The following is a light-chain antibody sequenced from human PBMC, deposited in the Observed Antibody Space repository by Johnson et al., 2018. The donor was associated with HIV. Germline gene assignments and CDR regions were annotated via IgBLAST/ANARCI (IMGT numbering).Light chain of an antibody. Sequence: SVLTQPPSVSAAPGQKVTISCSGSSSNIGNNYVSWYQQLPGTAPKLLISDNNKRPSGIPDRFSGSKSGTSATLVISGPQTGDEADYYCGTWDTSLSAPYVFGTGTKVTVL. J-gene: IGLJ1*01. CDR2: DNN. V-gene: IGLV1-51*01. CDR3: GTWDTSLSAPYV. CDR1: SSNIGNNY.